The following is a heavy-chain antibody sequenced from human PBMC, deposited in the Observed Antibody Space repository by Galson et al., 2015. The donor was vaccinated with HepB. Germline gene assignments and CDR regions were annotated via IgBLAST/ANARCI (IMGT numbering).Heavy chain of an antibody. J-gene: IGHJ6*02. CDR2: ISYDGSNK. CDR1: GFTFSSYG. V-gene: IGHV3-30*18. D-gene: IGHD3-22*01. Sequence: SLRLSCAASGFTFSSYGMHWVRQAPGKGLEWVAVISYDGSNKYYADSVKGRFTISRDNSKNTLYLQMNSLRAEDTAVYYCAKSGFRYYYDSSGYPKPDYYYGMDVWGQGTTVTVSS. CDR3: AKSGFRYYYDSSGYPKPDYYYGMDV.